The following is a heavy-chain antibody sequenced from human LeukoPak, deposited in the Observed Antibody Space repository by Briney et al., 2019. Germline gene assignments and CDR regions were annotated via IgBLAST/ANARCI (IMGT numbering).Heavy chain of an antibody. Sequence: GESLKISCKGPGYRLTSSWIGCVRQMSGKGLECMWIIYPGDSDTRYSPSFQGQVTISADKSMSTAYLQWSSLEASDPAMYYCARQSGGWQGYFDYWGQGTLVTVSS. D-gene: IGHD6-19*01. CDR1: GYRLTSSW. V-gene: IGHV5-51*01. J-gene: IGHJ4*02. CDR2: IYPGDSDT. CDR3: ARQSGGWQGYFDY.